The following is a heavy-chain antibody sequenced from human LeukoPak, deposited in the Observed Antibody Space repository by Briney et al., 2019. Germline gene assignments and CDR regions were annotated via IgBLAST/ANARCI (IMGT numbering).Heavy chain of an antibody. CDR2: ISWNSGRI. CDR3: AKDISFGYYYYMDV. J-gene: IGHJ6*03. Sequence: GGSLRLSCAASGFTFDDYAMHWVRQAPGKGLEWVSGISWNSGRIGYADSVKGRFTISRDNAKNSLYLQMNSLRAEDTALYYCAKDISFGYYYYMDVWGKGTTVTVSS. D-gene: IGHD3-16*01. CDR1: GFTFDDYA. V-gene: IGHV3-9*01.